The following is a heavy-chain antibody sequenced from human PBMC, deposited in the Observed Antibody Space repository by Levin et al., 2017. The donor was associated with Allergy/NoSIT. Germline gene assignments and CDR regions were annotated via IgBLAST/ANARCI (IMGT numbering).Heavy chain of an antibody. J-gene: IGHJ4*02. CDR3: AKTREPGPSTVTTCDY. CDR2: LVPMSGIT. D-gene: IGHD4-17*01. V-gene: IGHV1-69*13. CDR1: GGSFGGYA. Sequence: GASVKVSCEASGGSFGGYAFSWVRQAPGQGLEWMGGLVPMSGITNFAQKFQGRVRITADDSTRTVYMELNSLRSDDTALYYCAKTREPGPSTVTTCDYWGQGTLVTVSS.